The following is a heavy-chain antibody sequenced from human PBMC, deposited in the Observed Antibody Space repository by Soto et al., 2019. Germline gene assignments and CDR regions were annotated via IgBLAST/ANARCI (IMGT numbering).Heavy chain of an antibody. D-gene: IGHD6-13*01. V-gene: IGHV4-59*01. CDR1: GGSISSNY. Sequence: SETLSLTCTVSGGSISSNYWTWIRQPPGKGLEWIGYVYNSGSTNYDPSLKSRVTISEDTSKSQFSLKVNSMTAADTAVYYCARYRREAVAGYTLDNWGQGILVTVSS. J-gene: IGHJ4*02. CDR2: VYNSGST. CDR3: ARYRREAVAGYTLDN.